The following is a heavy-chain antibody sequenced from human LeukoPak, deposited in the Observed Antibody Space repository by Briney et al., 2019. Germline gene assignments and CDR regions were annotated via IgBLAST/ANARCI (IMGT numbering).Heavy chain of an antibody. J-gene: IGHJ4*02. CDR3: ARDATRGGDFDS. CDR2: ISWNSGSI. D-gene: IGHD2-15*01. CDR1: GFTFDDYA. V-gene: IGHV3-9*01. Sequence: GRSLRLSCAASGFTFDDYAMHWVRQAPGKGLEWVSGISWNSGSIGYADSVKGRFTISRNSADNSLYLQMNSLRAEDTAVYYCARDATRGGDFDSWGQGTLVTVSS.